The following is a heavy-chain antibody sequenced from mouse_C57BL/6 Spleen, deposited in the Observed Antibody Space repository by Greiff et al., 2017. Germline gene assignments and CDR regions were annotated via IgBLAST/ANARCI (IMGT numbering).Heavy chain of an antibody. CDR1: GYTFTSYW. CDR2: IDPSDSAT. J-gene: IGHJ3*01. V-gene: IGHV1-52*01. CDR3: ARGDDYGGAWFAY. Sequence: VQLQQPGAELVRPGSSVKLSCKASGYTFTSYWMHWVKQRPIQGLEWIGNIDPSDSATHYNQKFKDKATLTVDKSSSTAYMQLSSLTSEDSAVYYCARGDDYGGAWFAYWGQGTLVTVSA. D-gene: IGHD2-4*01.